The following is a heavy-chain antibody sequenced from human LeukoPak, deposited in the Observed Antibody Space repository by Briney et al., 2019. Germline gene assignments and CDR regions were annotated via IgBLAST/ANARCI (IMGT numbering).Heavy chain of an antibody. CDR2: ISAYNGNT. Sequence: ASVKVSCKASGYTFTSYGISWVRQAPGQGLEWMGWISAYNGNTNYAQKLQGRVTMTTDTSTSTAYMELRSLRSDDTAVYYCARDSLEEKHHGDSDYWGQGTLVTVSS. V-gene: IGHV1-18*01. D-gene: IGHD2-21*01. J-gene: IGHJ4*02. CDR1: GYTFTSYG. CDR3: ARDSLEEKHHGDSDY.